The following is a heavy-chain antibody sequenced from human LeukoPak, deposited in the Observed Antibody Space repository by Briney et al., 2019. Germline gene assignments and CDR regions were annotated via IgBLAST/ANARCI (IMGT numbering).Heavy chain of an antibody. V-gene: IGHV3-7*01. Sequence: GGSLRLSCEASGFTFRRYWMSWVRQAPGKGPEWVANIKQDGSEKYYADSVKGRFTISRDNAKNSLYLQMNSLRAEDTAVYYCAREQSGWLFDYWGQGTLVTVSS. CDR2: IKQDGSEK. CDR1: GFTFRRYW. J-gene: IGHJ4*02. CDR3: AREQSGWLFDY. D-gene: IGHD5-12*01.